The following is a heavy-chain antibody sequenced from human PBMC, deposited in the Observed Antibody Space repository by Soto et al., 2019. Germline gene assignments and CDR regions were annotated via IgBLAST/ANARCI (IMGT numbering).Heavy chain of an antibody. J-gene: IGHJ4*02. CDR1: GFTVGAFA. Sequence: LRLSCAASGFTVGAFAANWVRQAPGKGLEWVSGISVSDAFIYYADSVRGRFSISRDASENILYLQMNSLRVDDTALYYCTRETVAGITGLDYWGPGTLVTVSS. CDR3: TRETVAGITGLDY. D-gene: IGHD1-20*01. V-gene: IGHV3-23*01. CDR2: ISVSDAFI.